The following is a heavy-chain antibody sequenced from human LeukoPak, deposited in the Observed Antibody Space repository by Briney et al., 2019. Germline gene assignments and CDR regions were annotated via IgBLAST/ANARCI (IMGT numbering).Heavy chain of an antibody. CDR2: IKQDGSEK. J-gene: IGHJ4*02. CDR1: GFTFSSYW. D-gene: IGHD5-24*01. Sequence: GGSLRLSCAASGFTFSSYWMSWVRQAPGKGLEWVANIKQDGSEKYYVDSVKGRFTISRDNAKNSLYLQMNSLRAEDTAVYYCAKDMGRWLQPIDYWGQGTLVTVSS. CDR3: AKDMGRWLQPIDY. V-gene: IGHV3-7*01.